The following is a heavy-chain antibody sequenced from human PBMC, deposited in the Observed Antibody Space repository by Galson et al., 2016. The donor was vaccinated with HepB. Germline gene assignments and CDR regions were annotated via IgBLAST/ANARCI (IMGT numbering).Heavy chain of an antibody. CDR2: ISPYNHKT. J-gene: IGHJ4*02. D-gene: IGHD2-21*01. CDR1: GYSFTSHG. V-gene: IGHV1-18*04. CDR3: ARSPPGRGYYFDY. Sequence: SVKVSCKASGYSFTSHGVSWVRQAPGQGLEWLAWISPYNHKTNYTEKWKDRVTVTTDTSTTTIFLGLRNVKSEDTAIYFGARSPPGRGYYFDYWGQGTLLTVSS.